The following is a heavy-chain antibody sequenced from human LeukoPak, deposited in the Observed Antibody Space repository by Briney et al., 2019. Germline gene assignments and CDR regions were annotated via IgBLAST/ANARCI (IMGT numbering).Heavy chain of an antibody. Sequence: PGTLSLTCTVSGGSISSSSYYWGWIRQPPGKGLEWIGEINHSGSTNYNPSLKSRVTISVDTSKNQFSLKLSSVTAADTAVYYCARGLFGFDYWGQGTLVTVSS. V-gene: IGHV4-39*07. CDR3: ARGLFGFDY. J-gene: IGHJ4*02. CDR2: INHSGST. D-gene: IGHD3-10*01. CDR1: GGSISSSSYY.